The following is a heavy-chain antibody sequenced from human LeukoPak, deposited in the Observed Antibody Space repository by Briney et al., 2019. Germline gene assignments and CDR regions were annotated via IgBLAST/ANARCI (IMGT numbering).Heavy chain of an antibody. J-gene: IGHJ6*03. CDR1: GGTSSTYT. V-gene: IGHV1-69*05. Sequence: ASVKVSCKASGGTSSTYTITWVRQAPGQGLEWMGGIIPIFRTPNYAQKFQGRVTITTDESTSTAYMELSSLKSEDTAIYYCARVDRYYFYLDVWGKGTTDTVSS. CDR3: ARVDRYYFYLDV. CDR2: IIPIFRTP.